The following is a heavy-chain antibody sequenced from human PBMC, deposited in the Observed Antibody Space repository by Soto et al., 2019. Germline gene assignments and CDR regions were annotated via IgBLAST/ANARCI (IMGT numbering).Heavy chain of an antibody. CDR2: MNPNSGNT. CDR1: GYTFTSYD. V-gene: IGHV1-8*01. Sequence: ASVKVSCKASGYTFTSYDINWVRQATGQGLEWVGWMNPNSGNTGYAQKFQGRVTMTRNTSISTAYMELSSLRSEDTAVYYCARHIWGYYYYYGMDVWGQGTTVTV. CDR3: ARHIWGYYYYYGMDV. J-gene: IGHJ6*02. D-gene: IGHD2-21*01.